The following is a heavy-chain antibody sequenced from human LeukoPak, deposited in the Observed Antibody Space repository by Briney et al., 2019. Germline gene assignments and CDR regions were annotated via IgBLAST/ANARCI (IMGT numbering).Heavy chain of an antibody. V-gene: IGHV4-30-4*07. CDR2: IYNSENT. J-gene: IGHJ5*02. CDR1: GASISSGGYS. D-gene: IGHD3-10*01. CDR3: ASEHITMVRGVTNWFDP. Sequence: PSETLSLTCAVSGASISSGGYSWSWIRQPPGKGLEWIGYIYNSENTHYNPSLKSRLTISVDTSKNQFSLKLSSVTAADTAVYYCASEHITMVRGVTNWFDPWGQGTLVTVSS.